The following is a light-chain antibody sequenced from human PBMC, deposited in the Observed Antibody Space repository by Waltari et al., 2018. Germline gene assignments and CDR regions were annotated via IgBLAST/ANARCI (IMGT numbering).Light chain of an antibody. CDR1: SSNIGTNS. V-gene: IGLV1-44*01. CDR3: AAWDDSLSGLV. J-gene: IGLJ3*02. Sequence: QSVLTQPPSASGTPGQRVTISCSGSSSNIGTNSVHWYQQPPGTAPKLLIYGHNQRPTGVPDRFSGSKSGSSASLAISGLQSEDEADYYCAAWDDSLSGLVFGGGTKVTVL. CDR2: GHN.